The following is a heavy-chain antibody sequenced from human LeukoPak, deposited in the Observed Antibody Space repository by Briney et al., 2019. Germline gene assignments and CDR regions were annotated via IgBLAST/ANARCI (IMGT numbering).Heavy chain of an antibody. V-gene: IGHV4-39*07. J-gene: IGHJ5*02. CDR3: ARVDTAMVTESPFDP. CDR2: IYYSGST. CDR1: GGSISSSSYY. D-gene: IGHD5-18*01. Sequence: SETLSLTCTVSGGSISSSSYYWGWIRQPPGKGLEWIGSIYYSGSTYYNPSLKSRVTISVDTSKNQFSLKLSSVTAADTAVYYCARVDTAMVTESPFDPWGQGTLVTVSS.